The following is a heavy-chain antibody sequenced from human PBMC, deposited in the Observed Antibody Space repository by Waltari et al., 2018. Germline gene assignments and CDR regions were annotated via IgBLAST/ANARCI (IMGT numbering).Heavy chain of an antibody. CDR2: INPNSGGT. D-gene: IGHD3-22*01. J-gene: IGHJ6*03. V-gene: IGHV1-2*02. CDR1: GYTFTGYY. CDR3: ARGPYYYDSSVGYYYYYMDV. Sequence: VKVSCKASGYTFTGYYMHWVRQAPGQGLEWMGWINPNSGGTNYAQKFQGRVTMTRDTSISTAYRELSRLRSDDTAVYYCARGPYYYDSSVGYYYYYMDVWGKGTTVTVSS.